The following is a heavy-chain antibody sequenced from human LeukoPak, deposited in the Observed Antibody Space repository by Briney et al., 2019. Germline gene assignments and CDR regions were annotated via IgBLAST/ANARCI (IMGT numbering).Heavy chain of an antibody. CDR2: IYYSGST. D-gene: IGHD3-9*01. J-gene: IGHJ4*02. CDR3: ARALTGYYNHFDY. Sequence: PSETLSLTCTVSGGSISSSSYYWGWIRQPPGKGLEWIGSIYYSGSTYYNPSLKSRVTISVDTSKNQFSLKLSSVTAADTAVYYCARALTGYYNHFDYWGQGTLVTVSS. V-gene: IGHV4-39*07. CDR1: GGSISSSSYY.